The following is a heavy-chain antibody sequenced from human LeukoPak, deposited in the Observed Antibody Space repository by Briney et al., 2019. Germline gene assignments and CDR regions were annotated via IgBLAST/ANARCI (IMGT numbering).Heavy chain of an antibody. D-gene: IGHD3-10*01. V-gene: IGHV3-53*01. CDR3: ARGYYDSRSYFAFDY. CDR1: GVTVGSNY. CDR2: IYSGGST. J-gene: IGHJ4*02. Sequence: GGSLRLSCAASGVTVGSNYMSWVRQAPGKGPEWVSVIYSGGSTYYADSVKGRFTVSRDNSKNTLYLQMNSLRAEDTAVYYCARGYYDSRSYFAFDYWGQGALVTVSS.